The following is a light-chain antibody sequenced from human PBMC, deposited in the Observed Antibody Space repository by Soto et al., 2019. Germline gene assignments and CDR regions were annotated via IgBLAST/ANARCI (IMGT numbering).Light chain of an antibody. CDR3: QQRSHWPLLS. CDR1: QSVNNY. Sequence: IVLTQSPATLSLSPGERATLSCRARQSVNNYLAWYQQKPGQAPRLVIYDVFNRPTRTPARFSGSGSGTDFTLSSSSLEPEDVGDYYCQQRSHWPLLSFGGGTRVEIK. J-gene: IGKJ4*01. CDR2: DVF. V-gene: IGKV3-11*01.